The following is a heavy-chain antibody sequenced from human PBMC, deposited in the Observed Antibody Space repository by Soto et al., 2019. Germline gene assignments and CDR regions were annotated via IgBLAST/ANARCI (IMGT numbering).Heavy chain of an antibody. CDR1: GFTFSSYA. Sequence: GGSLSLSCAASGFTFSSYAKSWGRQAPGKGLEWGSAISGSGGSTYYADLVKGRFTISRDNSKNTLYLQMNSLRAEDTAVYYCAKDVPNYYDSSGYYHDAFDIWGQGTMVTVSS. V-gene: IGHV3-23*01. D-gene: IGHD3-22*01. J-gene: IGHJ3*02. CDR2: ISGSGGST. CDR3: AKDVPNYYDSSGYYHDAFDI.